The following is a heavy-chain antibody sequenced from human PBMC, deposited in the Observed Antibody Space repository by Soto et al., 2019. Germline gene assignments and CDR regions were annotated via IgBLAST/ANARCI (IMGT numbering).Heavy chain of an antibody. CDR1: GGSISSGGYS. CDR3: ARGDYYDSSGYPLNAFDI. D-gene: IGHD3-22*01. V-gene: IGHV4-30-2*01. J-gene: IGHJ3*02. Sequence: SETLSLTCAVSGGSISSGGYSWSWIRQPPGKGLEWIGYIYHSGSTYYNPSLKSRVAISVDRSKNQFSLKLSSVTAADTAVYYCARGDYYDSSGYPLNAFDIWGQGTMVTVS. CDR2: IYHSGST.